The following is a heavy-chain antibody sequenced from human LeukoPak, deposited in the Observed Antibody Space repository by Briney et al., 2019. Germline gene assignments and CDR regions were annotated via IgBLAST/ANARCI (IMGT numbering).Heavy chain of an antibody. D-gene: IGHD5-24*01. CDR1: GFTFSSHG. V-gene: IGHV3-23*01. CDR2: ISPNGVIT. Sequence: HPGGSLRLSCADSGFTFSSHGMNWVRQAPGKGLEWVSGISPNGVITYYADSVKGRFTISRDNSKGTVSLQMNSLRPEDTAVYYCAKDDAWLQYGDWGRGTLVTVSS. J-gene: IGHJ4*02. CDR3: AKDDAWLQYGD.